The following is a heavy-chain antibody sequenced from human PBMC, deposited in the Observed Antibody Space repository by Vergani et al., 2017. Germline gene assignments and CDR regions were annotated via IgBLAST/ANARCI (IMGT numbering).Heavy chain of an antibody. V-gene: IGHV4-39*01. CDR3: ARQRPGSGWSPGDLDD. CDR2: IYYSGLT. D-gene: IGHD6-19*01. CDR1: GASISRGSSY. J-gene: IGHJ4*02. Sequence: QVQLQESGPGLVKPSQTLSLTCTVSGASISRGSSYSGWIRQPPGASLEWIGSIYYSGLTYYNPSPESGVVISVDTSKKQFSLKVTPVTAADTAVYFCARQRPGSGWSPGDLDDWCQGILVIVSS.